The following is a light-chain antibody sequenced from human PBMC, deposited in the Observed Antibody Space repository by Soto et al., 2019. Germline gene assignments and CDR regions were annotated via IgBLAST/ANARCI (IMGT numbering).Light chain of an antibody. CDR2: DAS. V-gene: IGKV1-33*01. CDR1: QDVGKY. CDR3: QHYFTLPIT. Sequence: IQMTQSPSSLSASGGDRVTITCQAGQDVGKYVNWYQQEEGKAPKXLIYDASNLETGVPSRFSGSGSGTHFTFTINSLQTEDFTTYYCQHYFTLPITFGQGTRLEIK. J-gene: IGKJ5*01.